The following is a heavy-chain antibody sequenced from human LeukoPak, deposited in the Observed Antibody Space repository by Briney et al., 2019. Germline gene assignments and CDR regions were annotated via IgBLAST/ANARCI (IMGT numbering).Heavy chain of an antibody. CDR2: IRSKAYGGTT. Sequence: PGGSLRLSCTASGFTFGDYAMSWFRQAPGKGLEWVGFIRSKAYGGTTEYAASVKGRFTISRDNAKNSLYLQMNSLRAEDTAVYYCARPVAAGGSYSTNDAFDIWGQGTMVTVSS. D-gene: IGHD1-26*01. J-gene: IGHJ3*02. CDR3: ARPVAAGGSYSTNDAFDI. V-gene: IGHV3-49*03. CDR1: GFTFGDYA.